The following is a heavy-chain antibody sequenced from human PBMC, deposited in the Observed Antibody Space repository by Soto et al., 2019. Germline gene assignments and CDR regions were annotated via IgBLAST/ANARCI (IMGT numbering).Heavy chain of an antibody. J-gene: IGHJ6*03. CDR2: MNPNSGNT. CDR3: AGGGYSDYEDDYYYYMDV. D-gene: IGHD5-12*01. Sequence: ASLKVSCKASGYTFTSYDINWVRQATGQGLEWMGWMNPNSGNTGYAQKFQGRVTMTRNTSISTAYMELSSLRSEDTAVYYCAGGGYSDYEDDYYYYMDVWGKGTTVTVSS. CDR1: GYTFTSYD. V-gene: IGHV1-8*01.